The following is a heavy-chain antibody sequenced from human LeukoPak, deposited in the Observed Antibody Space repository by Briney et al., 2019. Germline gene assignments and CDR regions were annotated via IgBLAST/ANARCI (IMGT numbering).Heavy chain of an antibody. CDR3: ARYLVGASSWFDP. CDR2: ISSSCSTI. D-gene: IGHD1-26*01. J-gene: IGHJ5*02. CDR1: GFTFSSYS. V-gene: IGHV3-48*01. Sequence: PGGSLRLSCAASGFTFSSYSMNWVRQAPGTGLEWVSCISSSCSTIYYADSVKGRYTISRDAAKSSLYLQMNSLRAEDTAVYYCARYLVGASSWFDPWGQGTLVTVSS.